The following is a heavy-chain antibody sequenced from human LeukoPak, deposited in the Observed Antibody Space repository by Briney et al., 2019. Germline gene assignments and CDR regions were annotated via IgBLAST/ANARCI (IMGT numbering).Heavy chain of an antibody. D-gene: IGHD2-2*01. Sequence: SQTLSLTCTVSGGSISSCDYYWSWIRQPPGQGLVWNVYFYYSGSNYYNPSLKRRVSISVDTSKNQFSQKLSSVTAATTAVYYGARGFRGVVVVPADYFGYWGKGTLVAVSS. CDR3: ARGFRGVVVVPADYFGY. CDR1: GGSISSCDYY. CDR2: FYYSGSN. J-gene: IGHJ4*02. V-gene: IGHV4-30-4*08.